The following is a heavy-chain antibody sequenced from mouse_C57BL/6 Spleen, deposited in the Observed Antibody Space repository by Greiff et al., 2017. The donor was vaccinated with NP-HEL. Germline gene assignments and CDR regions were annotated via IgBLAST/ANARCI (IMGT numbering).Heavy chain of an antibody. CDR2: IDPSDSYT. V-gene: IGHV1-69*01. CDR1: GYTFTSYW. D-gene: IGHD1-1*01. Sequence: VQLQQSGAELVMPGASVKLSCKASGYTFTSYWMHWVKQRPGQGLEWIGEIDPSDSYTNYNQKFKGKSTLTVDKSSSTAYMQLSSLTSEDSAVYYCAKGITTVMDAMDYWGQGTSVTVSS. CDR3: AKGITTVMDAMDY. J-gene: IGHJ4*01.